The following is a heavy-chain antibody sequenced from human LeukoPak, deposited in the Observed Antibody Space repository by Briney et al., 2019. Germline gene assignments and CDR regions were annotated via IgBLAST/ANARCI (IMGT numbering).Heavy chain of an antibody. CDR3: ARDLPTGSDYFDY. CDR1: GFTFSTYW. CDR2: VKQDGSEK. V-gene: IGHV3-7*01. D-gene: IGHD6-6*01. J-gene: IGHJ4*02. Sequence: GGSLRLSCAASGFTFSTYWMSWVRQAPGKGLEWVANVKQDGSEKYYVDSVKGRFTISRDNAKNSLYLQMSSLRADDTAVYYCARDLPTGSDYFDYWGQGTLVTVSS.